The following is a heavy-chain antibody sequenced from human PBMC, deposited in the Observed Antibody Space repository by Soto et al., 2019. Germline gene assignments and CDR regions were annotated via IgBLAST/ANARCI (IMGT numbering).Heavy chain of an antibody. D-gene: IGHD3-10*01. CDR3: ARDILSGGAYPDS. J-gene: IGHJ5*01. Sequence: GGSLRLSCAASGFTFSSYTMTWVRQSPGKGLEWISSISSGSSYIYYAGSVKGRFTISRDNANNSMFMQMNSLRADDTAVYYCARDILSGGAYPDSWGQGTKVTVSS. CDR1: GFTFSSYT. CDR2: ISSGSSYI. V-gene: IGHV3-21*01.